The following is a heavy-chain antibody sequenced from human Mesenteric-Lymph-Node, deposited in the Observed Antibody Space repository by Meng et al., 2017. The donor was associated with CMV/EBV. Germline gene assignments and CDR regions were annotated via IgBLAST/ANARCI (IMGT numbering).Heavy chain of an antibody. V-gene: IGHV3-74*01. J-gene: IGHJ4*02. CDR2: INPDGTYT. CDR3: VRRLAD. CDR1: GFPFSVYY. Sequence: GESLKISCAASGFPFSVYYMHWVRQAPGKGLVWVSHINPDGTYTNYADSVKGRFTVSRDNAKNTIYLQMNSLRAEDTAVYYCVRRLADWDQGTLVTVSS.